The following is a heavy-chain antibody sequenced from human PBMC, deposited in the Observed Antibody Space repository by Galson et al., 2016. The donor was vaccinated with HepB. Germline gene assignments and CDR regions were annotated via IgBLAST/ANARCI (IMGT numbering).Heavy chain of an antibody. Sequence: SLRLSCAASGFTFSNYGMSWVRQAPGKGLEWVSHISGSGGVTYYADSVKGRFTISRDNSKNTAYLQMNSLRAEDRAVYYCAREAGIAAAATYDYWGQGTLVTVSS. V-gene: IGHV3-23*01. CDR3: AREAGIAAAATYDY. CDR1: GFTFSNYG. D-gene: IGHD6-13*01. J-gene: IGHJ4*02. CDR2: ISGSGGVT.